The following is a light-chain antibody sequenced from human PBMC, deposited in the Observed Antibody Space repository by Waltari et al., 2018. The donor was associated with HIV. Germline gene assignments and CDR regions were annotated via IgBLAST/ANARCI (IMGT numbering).Light chain of an antibody. Sequence: EIVMTQSPATLSVSPGERATLSCRASQSVSSNLAWYQHKPGQAHRLLIYDASTRATGIPARFSGSGSGTEFTLTISSLQSEDFAVYYCQQYNSWPGTFGQGTKVEIK. CDR2: DAS. V-gene: IGKV3-15*01. CDR1: QSVSSN. CDR3: QQYNSWPGT. J-gene: IGKJ1*01.